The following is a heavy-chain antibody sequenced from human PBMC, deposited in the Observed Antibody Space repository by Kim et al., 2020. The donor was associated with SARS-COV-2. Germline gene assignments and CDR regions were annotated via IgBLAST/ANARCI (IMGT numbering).Heavy chain of an antibody. CDR2: ISYDGSNK. J-gene: IGHJ5*02. V-gene: IGHV3-30-3*01. CDR1: GFTFSSYA. CDR3: ARSPDLWFGEFLGP. D-gene: IGHD3-10*01. Sequence: GGSLRLSCAASGFTFSSYAMHWVRQAPGKGLEWVAVISYDGSNKYYADSVKGRFTISRDNSKNTLYLQMNSLRAEDTAVYYCARSPDLWFGEFLGPWGQGTLVTVSS.